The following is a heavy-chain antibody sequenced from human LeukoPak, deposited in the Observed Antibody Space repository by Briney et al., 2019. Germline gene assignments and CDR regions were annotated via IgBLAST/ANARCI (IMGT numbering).Heavy chain of an antibody. Sequence: GGSLRLSCAASGFTFSSHDMHWVRQAPGKGLEWVAIISYDGGKKDYADSVKGRFTISRDNSKNTLYLQMNSLRAEDTAVYYCAKDRLTGYYDSSGYLAYWGQGTLVTVSS. J-gene: IGHJ4*02. V-gene: IGHV3-30*18. CDR1: GFTFSSHD. D-gene: IGHD3-22*01. CDR3: AKDRLTGYYDSSGYLAY. CDR2: ISYDGGKK.